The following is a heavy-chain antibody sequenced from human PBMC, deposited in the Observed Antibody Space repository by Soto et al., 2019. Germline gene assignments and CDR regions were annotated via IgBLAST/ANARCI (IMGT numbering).Heavy chain of an antibody. V-gene: IGHV1-69*10. CDR3: AGGLGYCSSTSCYADYYYYGMDV. Sequence: ASVKVSCKASGGTFSSYAISWVRQAPGQGLEWMGGIIPILGIANYAQKFQGRVTITADKSKSTAYMELSSLRSEDTAVYYCAGGLGYCSSTSCYADYYYYGMDVWGQGTTVTVSS. CDR1: GGTFSSYA. J-gene: IGHJ6*02. CDR2: IIPILGIA. D-gene: IGHD2-2*01.